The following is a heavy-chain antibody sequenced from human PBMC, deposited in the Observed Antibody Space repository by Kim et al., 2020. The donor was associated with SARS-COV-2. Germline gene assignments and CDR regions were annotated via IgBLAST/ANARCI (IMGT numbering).Heavy chain of an antibody. D-gene: IGHD3-16*01. V-gene: IGHV3-74*01. J-gene: IGHJ4*02. CDR3: ARAGGGFDY. CDR1: GYTFSSNW. CDR2: IDSDGSST. Sequence: GGSLRLSCVASGYTFSSNWMHWVRQVPGKGLVWVSHIDSDGSSTSYADSVKGRFTISRDNAKNTLYLQMNSLRADDTAVYYCARAGGGFDYWGQGTLVTVSS.